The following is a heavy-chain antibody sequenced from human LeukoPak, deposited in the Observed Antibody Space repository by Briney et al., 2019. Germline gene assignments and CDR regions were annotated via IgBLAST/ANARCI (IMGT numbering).Heavy chain of an antibody. CDR2: IYYSGST. Sequence: SETLSLTCTVSGGSISSYYWSWIRQPPGKGLEWIGYIYYSGSTNYNPSLKSRVTISVDTSKNQFSLKLSSVTAADTAVYYCARERDYYYYMDVWGKGTTVTVSS. J-gene: IGHJ6*03. V-gene: IGHV4-59*12. CDR3: ARERDYYYYMDV. CDR1: GGSISSYY.